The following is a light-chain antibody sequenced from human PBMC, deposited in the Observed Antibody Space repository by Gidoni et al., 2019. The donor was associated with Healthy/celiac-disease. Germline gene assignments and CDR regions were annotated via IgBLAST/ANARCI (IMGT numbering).Light chain of an antibody. CDR2: EVS. CDR3: SSYTSSSTLV. V-gene: IGLV2-14*01. Sequence: QSALTQPASVSGSPGQSITISCTGTSSAVGGYNYVSSYQQHPGKAPKLMIYEVSNRPSGVSNRFSGSKSGNTASLTISGLQAEDEADYYCSSYTSSSTLVFGTGTKVTVL. J-gene: IGLJ1*01. CDR1: SSAVGGYNY.